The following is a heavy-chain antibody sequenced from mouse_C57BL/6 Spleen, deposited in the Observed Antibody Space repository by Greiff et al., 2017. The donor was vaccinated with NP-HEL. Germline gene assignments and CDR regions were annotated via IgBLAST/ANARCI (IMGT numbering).Heavy chain of an antibody. CDR3: ARVPYYYGSSYGYFDV. CDR2: ISYDGSN. V-gene: IGHV3-6*01. CDR1: GYSITSGYY. J-gene: IGHJ1*03. D-gene: IGHD1-1*01. Sequence: DVQLQESGPGLVKPSQSLSLTCSVTGYSITSGYYWNWIRQFPGNKLEWMGYISYDGSNNYNPSLKNRISITRDTSKNQFFLKLNSVTTEDTATYYWARVPYYYGSSYGYFDVWGTGTTVTVSS.